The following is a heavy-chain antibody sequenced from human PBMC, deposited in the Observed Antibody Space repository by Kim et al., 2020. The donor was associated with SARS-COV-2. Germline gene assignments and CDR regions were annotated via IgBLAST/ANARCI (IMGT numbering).Heavy chain of an antibody. D-gene: IGHD1-1*01. J-gene: IGHJ4*02. Sequence: GGSLRLSCAASGFTFSNYWMHWVRQAPGKGLVWVSRIKSDGTDPSYADSVKGRFTISRDNAKNTLNLQMYSLRVEDTAVYYCARGGQMNTINSLDYWGQG. CDR1: GFTFSNYW. V-gene: IGHV3-74*01. CDR3: ARGGQMNTINSLDY. CDR2: IKSDGTDP.